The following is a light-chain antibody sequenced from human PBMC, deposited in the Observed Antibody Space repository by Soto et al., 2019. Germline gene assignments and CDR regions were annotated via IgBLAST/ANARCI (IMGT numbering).Light chain of an antibody. CDR2: GAS. V-gene: IGKV3-15*01. J-gene: IGKJ4*01. CDR1: QSVSSN. Sequence: EIVMTQSPATLSVSPRERATLSCRASQSVSSNLAWYQQKPGQAPRLLIYGASTRATGIPARFSGSGSGTEFTLTISSLQSEDFAVYYCQQYNSWPLTFGGGTKVDIK. CDR3: QQYNSWPLT.